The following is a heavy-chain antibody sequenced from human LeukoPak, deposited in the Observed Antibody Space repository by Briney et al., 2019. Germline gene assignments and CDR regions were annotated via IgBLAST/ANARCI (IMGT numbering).Heavy chain of an antibody. CDR1: GFTFGNYT. CDR2: ISWDGGST. D-gene: IGHD1-26*01. V-gene: IGHV3-43*01. J-gene: IGHJ6*03. Sequence: GGSLRLSCAASGFTFGNYTMHWVRQAPGKGLEWVSLISWDGGSTYYADSVKGQFTISRDNSKNSLYLQMNSLRTEDTALYYCAKAAELYAYYYYDIDVWGKGTTVTVSS. CDR3: AKAAELYAYYYYDIDV.